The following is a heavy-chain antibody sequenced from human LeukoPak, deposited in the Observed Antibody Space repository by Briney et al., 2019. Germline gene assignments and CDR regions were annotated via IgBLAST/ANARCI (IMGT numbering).Heavy chain of an antibody. CDR3: AGSYFYDRSGYFDY. Sequence: GRSLRLSWAASGFTFSIYGTHWVRHAQGKGLEWVAVIWYDGSNKYYADSVKGRFTISRDDSKNTLYLQMNSLRAEDTAVYYCAGSYFYDRSGYFDYWGQGTLVTVSS. CDR2: IWYDGSNK. J-gene: IGHJ4*02. CDR1: GFTFSIYG. D-gene: IGHD3-22*01. V-gene: IGHV3-33*01.